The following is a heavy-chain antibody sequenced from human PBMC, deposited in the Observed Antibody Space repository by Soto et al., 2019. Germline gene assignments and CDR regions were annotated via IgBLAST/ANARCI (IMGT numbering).Heavy chain of an antibody. CDR1: GFTFDDYT. Sequence: GGSLRLSCAASGFTFDDYTMHWVRQAPGKGLEWVSLISWDGGSTYYADSVKGRFTISRDNSKNSLYLQMNSLRTEDTALYYCAKDIGGKLWFGELLPPYYYYGMDVWGQGTTVTVSS. CDR3: AKDIGGKLWFGELLPPYYYYGMDV. J-gene: IGHJ6*02. D-gene: IGHD3-10*01. V-gene: IGHV3-43*01. CDR2: ISWDGGST.